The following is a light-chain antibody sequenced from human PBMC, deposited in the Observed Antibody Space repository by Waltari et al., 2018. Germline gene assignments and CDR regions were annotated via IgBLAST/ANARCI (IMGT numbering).Light chain of an antibody. CDR2: AAS. J-gene: IGKJ1*01. CDR1: QSVGRQ. Sequence: IILTQSPATLSVSPGETAILSCRASQSVGRQLAWYQQRPGQAPRLLIYAASDRPTGVSGRFTGSGSGTDFTLSISSLQSEDFAVYYCQQYINWPRTFGQGTKVDTK. CDR3: QQYINWPRT. V-gene: IGKV3-15*01.